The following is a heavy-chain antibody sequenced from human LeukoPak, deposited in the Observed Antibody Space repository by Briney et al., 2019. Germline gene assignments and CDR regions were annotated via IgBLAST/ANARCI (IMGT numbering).Heavy chain of an antibody. CDR2: IYYSGST. CDR1: GGSISSSSYY. CDR3: AIHQKVVTIFGVVTRSGWFDP. D-gene: IGHD3-3*01. V-gene: IGHV4-39*01. J-gene: IGHJ5*02. Sequence: PSETLSLTCTVSGGSISSSSYYWGWIRQPPGKGLEWIGSIYYSGSTYYNPSLKSRVTISVDTSKNQFSLKLSSVTAADTAVYYCAIHQKVVTIFGVVTRSGWFDPWGQGTLVTVSS.